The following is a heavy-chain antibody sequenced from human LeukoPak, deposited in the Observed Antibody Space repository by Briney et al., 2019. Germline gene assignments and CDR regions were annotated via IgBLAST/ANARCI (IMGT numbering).Heavy chain of an antibody. CDR1: GFTFSDYY. J-gene: IGHJ4*02. V-gene: IGHV3-11*01. D-gene: IGHD3-22*01. CDR3: ARDVVYYDSSGYYYPFWNY. Sequence: GGSLRLSCAASGFTFSDYYMSWIRQAPGKGLXXXXXXXXSGSTIYYADSVKGRFTISRDNAKNSLYLQMNSLRAEDTAVYYCARDVVYYDSSGYYYPFWNYWGQGTLVTVSS. CDR2: XXXSGSTI.